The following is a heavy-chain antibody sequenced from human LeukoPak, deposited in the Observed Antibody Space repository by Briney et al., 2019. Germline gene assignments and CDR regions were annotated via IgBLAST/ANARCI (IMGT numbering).Heavy chain of an antibody. CDR1: GYTFTSYY. J-gene: IGHJ5*02. V-gene: IGHV1-46*01. D-gene: IGHD6-13*01. CDR2: INPSGGST. CDR3: ARGRPTTSIAAAGVNWFDP. Sequence: GASVKVSCKASGYTFTSYYMHWVRQAPGQGLEWMGIINPSGGSTSYAQKFQGRVTMTRDTSTSTVYMELSSLRSEDTAVYYCARGRPTTSIAAAGVNWFDPWGQGTLVTVSS.